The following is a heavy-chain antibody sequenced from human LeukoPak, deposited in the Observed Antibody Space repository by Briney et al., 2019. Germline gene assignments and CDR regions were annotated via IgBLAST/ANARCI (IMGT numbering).Heavy chain of an antibody. Sequence: PSGTLSLTCAVYGGSFSGYYWSWIRQPPGKGLEWIGEINHSGSTNYNPSLKSRVTISVDTSKNQFSLKLSSVTAADTAVYYCARGRLTYYYDSSGYGDYWGQGTLVTVSS. J-gene: IGHJ4*02. V-gene: IGHV4-34*01. D-gene: IGHD3-22*01. CDR2: INHSGST. CDR3: ARGRLTYYYDSSGYGDY. CDR1: GGSFSGYY.